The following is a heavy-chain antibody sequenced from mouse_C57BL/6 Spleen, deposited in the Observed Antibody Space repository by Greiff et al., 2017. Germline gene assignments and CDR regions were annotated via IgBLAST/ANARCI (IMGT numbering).Heavy chain of an antibody. CDR2: IDPSDSYI. D-gene: IGHD1-1*01. V-gene: IGHV1-69*01. CDR3: ARGNYGSSPFAY. CDR1: GYTFTSYW. Sequence: QVQLQQPGAELVMPGASVKLSCKASGYTFTSYWMHWVKQRPGQGLEWIGKIDPSDSYINYNQKFKGKSTWTVDKSSSTAYMQLSSLTSEDSAVYYCARGNYGSSPFAYWGQGTLVTVSA. J-gene: IGHJ3*01.